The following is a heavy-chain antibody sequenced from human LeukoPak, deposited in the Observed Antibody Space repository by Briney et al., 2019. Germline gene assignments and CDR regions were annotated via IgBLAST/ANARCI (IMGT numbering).Heavy chain of an antibody. J-gene: IGHJ4*02. CDR3: ARGGYSYGARPHLLDY. V-gene: IGHV3-23*01. Sequence: GGSLRLSCAASGFTFSSYAMSWVRQAPGKGLEWVSASSGSGGRIYYGASVKGRFTISRDNSKNTLNLQMNSLRAEDTAVYYCARGGYSYGARPHLLDYWGQGTLVTVSS. D-gene: IGHD5-18*01. CDR1: GFTFSSYA. CDR2: SSGSGGRI.